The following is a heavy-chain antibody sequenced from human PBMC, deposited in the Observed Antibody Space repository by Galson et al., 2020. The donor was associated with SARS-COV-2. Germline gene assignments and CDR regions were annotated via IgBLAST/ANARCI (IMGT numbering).Heavy chain of an antibody. Sequence: GESLKISCVASGFTFKYFWMRWVRQAPGKGLGWVASIKQDGSKKYYVDSVKGRFTISRDNAENSLFLQMNSLRAEDTAVYFCAKYRADRNGYWGQGTLVTVSS. J-gene: IGHJ4*02. CDR2: IKQDGSKK. V-gene: IGHV3-7*01. CDR1: GFTFKYFW. D-gene: IGHD2-8*01. CDR3: AKYRADRNGY.